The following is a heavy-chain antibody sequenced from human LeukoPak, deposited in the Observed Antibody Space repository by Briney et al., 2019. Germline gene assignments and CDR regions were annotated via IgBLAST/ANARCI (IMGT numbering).Heavy chain of an antibody. CDR2: ISSSSSYI. D-gene: IGHD6-13*01. Sequence: GGSLRLSCAASGFTFSSYSMNWVRQAPGKGLEWVSSISSSSSYIYYADSVKGRFTISRDNAKNSLYLQMNSLRAEDTAVYYCARRRLAAAGPEYFQHWGQGTLVTVSS. J-gene: IGHJ1*01. CDR3: ARRRLAAAGPEYFQH. CDR1: GFTFSSYS. V-gene: IGHV3-21*01.